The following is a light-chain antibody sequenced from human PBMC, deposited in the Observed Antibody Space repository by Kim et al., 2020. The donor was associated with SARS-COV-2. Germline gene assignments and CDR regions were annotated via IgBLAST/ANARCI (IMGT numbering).Light chain of an antibody. Sequence: EIVMTQSAATLSVSPGERATLSCRASQSVGSNLAWYQQKPGQAPRLLIYGASTRATGIPARFSGSGSGTEFTLTISSLQSEDFAVYYCQQYNNWPRIFTFGPGTKVDIK. V-gene: IGKV3-15*01. CDR3: QQYNNWPRIFT. CDR1: QSVGSN. CDR2: GAS. J-gene: IGKJ3*01.